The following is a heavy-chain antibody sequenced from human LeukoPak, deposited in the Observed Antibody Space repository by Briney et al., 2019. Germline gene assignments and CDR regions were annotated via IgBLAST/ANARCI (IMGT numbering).Heavy chain of an antibody. V-gene: IGHV4-59*11. CDR3: ARGGGPDAFDI. J-gene: IGHJ3*02. D-gene: IGHD6-25*01. Sequence: SETLSLTCTVSGGSISGHYCSWLRQPPGKGLEWIGYVYYSGTTNYNPSLESRLTISLDMSKNQFSLKLTSVPAADTAVYFCARGGGPDAFDIWGQGTMVSVS. CDR2: VYYSGTT. CDR1: GGSISGHY.